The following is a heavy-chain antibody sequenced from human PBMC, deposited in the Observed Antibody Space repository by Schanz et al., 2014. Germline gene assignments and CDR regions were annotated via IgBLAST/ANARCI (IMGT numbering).Heavy chain of an antibody. CDR1: GFSFTTYS. CDR3: AKDPHKDYGGKPQALDI. Sequence: EVQLVESGGGLVKPGGSLRLSCVGSGFSFTTYSMNWVRQAPGKGLEWVSSISIRSAFVYYADSVKGRFTISRDNAKSSLYLQMNGLRAEDTALYYCAKDPHKDYGGKPQALDIWGQGTMVTVSS. D-gene: IGHD4-17*01. V-gene: IGHV3-21*02. J-gene: IGHJ3*02. CDR2: ISIRSAFV.